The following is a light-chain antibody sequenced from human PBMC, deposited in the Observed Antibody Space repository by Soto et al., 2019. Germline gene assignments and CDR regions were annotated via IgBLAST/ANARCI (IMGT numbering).Light chain of an antibody. CDR2: GAS. CDR3: QQYGRSIIT. J-gene: IGKJ5*01. CDR1: QSVSSSY. V-gene: IGKV3-20*01. Sequence: EIVLTQSPGTLSLSPGERATLSCRSSQSVSSSYLAWYQQKPGQPPRLLISGASSRATGIPDRFSGSGSGTDFTLTISRLEPEDFAVYYCQQYGRSIITFGQGTRLEIK.